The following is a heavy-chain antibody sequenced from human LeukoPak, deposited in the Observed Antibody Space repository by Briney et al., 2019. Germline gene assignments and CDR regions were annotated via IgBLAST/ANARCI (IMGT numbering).Heavy chain of an antibody. Sequence: PSETLSLTCTASGVSLNSYYWSWLRQAPGKELEWIGYIYYTGSTNYNPSLKSRVTRSVDTSKNQFSLKLSSVTAADTAVYYCAGEGAFYSCFDYWGQGTLVTVSS. V-gene: IGHV4-59*01. CDR3: AGEGAFYSCFDY. J-gene: IGHJ4*02. CDR2: IYYTGST. D-gene: IGHD3-3*02. CDR1: GVSLNSYY.